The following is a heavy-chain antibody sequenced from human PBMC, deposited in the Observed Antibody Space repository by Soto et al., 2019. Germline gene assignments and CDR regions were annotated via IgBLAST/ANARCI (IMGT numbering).Heavy chain of an antibody. V-gene: IGHV3-30-3*01. D-gene: IGHD3-3*01. CDR1: GFTFSSSA. CDR3: GRDKRGLRFFEWSYYFDY. Sequence: QVQLVESGGGVVQPGRSLRLSCAASGFTFSSSAMHWVRQAPGKGLEWVAVISYDGSNKYYADSVKGRFTISRDNSKNPVYLQMNSLRGEDTAVYYLGRDKRGLRFFEWSYYFDYWGQGTLVTVSS. J-gene: IGHJ4*02. CDR2: ISYDGSNK.